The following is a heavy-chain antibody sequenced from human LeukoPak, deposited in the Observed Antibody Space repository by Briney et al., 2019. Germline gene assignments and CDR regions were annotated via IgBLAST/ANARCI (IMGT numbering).Heavy chain of an antibody. J-gene: IGHJ4*02. CDR1: GFTFSSYS. V-gene: IGHV3-48*04. D-gene: IGHD1-26*01. CDR3: ARVRGSYSADY. CDR2: ITSSSSTI. Sequence: TGGSLRLSCAASGFTFSSYSMNWVRQAPGKGLEWVSYITSSSSTIYYADSVKGRFTISRDNARSSLYLQMNSLRAEDTAVYYCARVRGSYSADYWGQGTLVTVSS.